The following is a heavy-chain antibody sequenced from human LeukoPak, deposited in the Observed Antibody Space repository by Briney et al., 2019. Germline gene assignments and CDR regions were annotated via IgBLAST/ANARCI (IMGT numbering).Heavy chain of an antibody. D-gene: IGHD3-22*01. CDR2: TNHSGST. CDR1: GGSFSGYY. CDR3: ARALRIANYYDSSGYRPRNEYFQH. V-gene: IGHV4-34*01. Sequence: SETLSLTCAVYGGSFSGYYWSWIRQPPGKGLEWIGETNHSGSTNYNPSLKSRVTISVDTSKNQFSLKLSSVTAADTAVYYCARALRIANYYDSSGYRPRNEYFQHWGQGTLVTVSS. J-gene: IGHJ1*01.